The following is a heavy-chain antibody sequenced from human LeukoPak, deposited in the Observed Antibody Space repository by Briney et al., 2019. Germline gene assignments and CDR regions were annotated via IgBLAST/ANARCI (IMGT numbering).Heavy chain of an antibody. CDR1: GYTFTCYY. V-gene: IGHV1-2*06. Sequence: GASVKVSCKASGYTFTCYYMHWVRQAPGQGLEWMGRINPNSGGTNYAQKFQGRVTMTRDTSIGTAYMELSRLRSDDTAVYYCARTSINPQWLASTNWFDPWGQGTLVTVSS. CDR3: ARTSINPQWLASTNWFDP. J-gene: IGHJ5*02. CDR2: INPNSGGT. D-gene: IGHD6-19*01.